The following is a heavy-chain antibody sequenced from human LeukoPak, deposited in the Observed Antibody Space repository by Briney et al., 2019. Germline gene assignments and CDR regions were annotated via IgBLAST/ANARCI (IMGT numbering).Heavy chain of an antibody. V-gene: IGHV3-33*03. D-gene: IGHD3-16*02. CDR2: IWYDGSNK. CDR3: ARVVGRTWYFDL. Sequence: GGSLRLSCAASGFNFFTYGMHWVHQAPGKGLEWVAVIWYDGSNKYYADSVKGRFTISRDNAKNSLYLQMNSLRAEDTAVYYCARVVGRTWYFDLWGRGTLVTVSS. J-gene: IGHJ2*01. CDR1: GFNFFTYG.